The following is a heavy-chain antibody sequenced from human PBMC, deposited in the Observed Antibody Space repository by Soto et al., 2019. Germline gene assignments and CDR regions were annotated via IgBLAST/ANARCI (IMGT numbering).Heavy chain of an antibody. V-gene: IGHV1-46*01. D-gene: IGHD6-25*01. J-gene: IGHJ3*02. CDR2: INPSGGST. Sequence: QVQLVQSGAEVKKPGASVKVSCKASGYTFTSYYMHWVRQAPGQGLEWMGIINPSGGSTSYAQKFQGRLNMTRDTTTSTVYMELSSLRSEDTAVYYCAREELWAAVIGDDAFDIWGQGTMVTVSS. CDR3: AREELWAAVIGDDAFDI. CDR1: GYTFTSYY.